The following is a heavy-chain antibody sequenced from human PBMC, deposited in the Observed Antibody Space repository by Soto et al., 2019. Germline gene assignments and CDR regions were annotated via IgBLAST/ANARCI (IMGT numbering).Heavy chain of an antibody. CDR2: INHSGST. D-gene: IGHD1-26*01. CDR3: ARAPAGATPGFDY. Sequence: PSETLSLTCAVYGGSSSGYYWSWIRQPPGKGLEWIGEINHSGSTNYNPSLKSRVTISVDTSKKQFSLKLSSVTAADTAVYYCARAPAGATPGFDYWGQGTLVTVSS. J-gene: IGHJ4*02. V-gene: IGHV4-34*01. CDR1: GGSSSGYY.